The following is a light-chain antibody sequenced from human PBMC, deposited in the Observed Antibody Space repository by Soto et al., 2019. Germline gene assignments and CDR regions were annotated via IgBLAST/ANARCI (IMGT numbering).Light chain of an antibody. CDR3: QTWGTGIRV. CDR2: LHSDGSH. CDR1: SGHSSYA. Sequence: QSVLTQSPSASASLGASVKLTCTLSSGHSSYAIAWHQQQPEKGPRYLMKLHSDGSHNKGDGIPDRFSGSSSGAERYLTISSLQSEDEADYYCQTWGTGIRVFGIGTKLTVL. V-gene: IGLV4-69*01. J-gene: IGLJ1*01.